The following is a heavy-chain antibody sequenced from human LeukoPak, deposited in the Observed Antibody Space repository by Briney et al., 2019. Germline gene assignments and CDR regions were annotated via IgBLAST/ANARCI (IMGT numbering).Heavy chain of an antibody. V-gene: IGHV1-3*01. CDR2: INAGNGNT. J-gene: IGHJ4*02. Sequence: GASVKVSCKASGYTFTSYAMHWVRQAPGQRLEWTGWINAGNGNTKYSQKFQGRVTITRDTSASTAYMELSSLRSEDTAVYYCARSGAMVRGTSFDYWGQGTLVTVSS. D-gene: IGHD3-10*01. CDR1: GYTFTSYA. CDR3: ARSGAMVRGTSFDY.